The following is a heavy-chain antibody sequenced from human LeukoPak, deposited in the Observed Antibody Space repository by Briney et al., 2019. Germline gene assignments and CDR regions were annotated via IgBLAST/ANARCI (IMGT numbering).Heavy chain of an antibody. D-gene: IGHD3-22*01. V-gene: IGHV1-69*05. CDR3: ARDPGCYDSSGYLDY. Sequence: GASVKVSCKASGGTFSSYAISWVRQAPGQGLEWMGGIIPIFGTANYAQKFQGRVTITTDESTSTAYMELSSLRSEDTAVYYCARDPGCYDSSGYLDYWGQGTLVTVSS. CDR1: GGTFSSYA. CDR2: IIPIFGTA. J-gene: IGHJ4*02.